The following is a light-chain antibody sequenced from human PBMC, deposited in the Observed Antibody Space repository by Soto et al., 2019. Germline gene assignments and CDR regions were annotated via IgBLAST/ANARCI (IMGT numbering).Light chain of an antibody. V-gene: IGKV1-33*01. CDR1: EDISNF. CDR2: DAS. CDR3: QQYDELPRA. J-gene: IGKJ3*01. Sequence: DIQLTQSPSSLSASLGDRVTISCQASEDISNFLNWFHQKPGEAPKMVIYDASKLEVGVPSRFSGHGSGTHFSFTISSLQPEDIGVYYCQQYDELPRAFGPGTKVEI.